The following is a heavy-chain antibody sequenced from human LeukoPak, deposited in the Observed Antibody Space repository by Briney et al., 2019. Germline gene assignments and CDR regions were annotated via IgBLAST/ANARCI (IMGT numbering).Heavy chain of an antibody. CDR2: IIPIFGTA. V-gene: IGHV1-69*05. CDR3: AAPLGEGIAAAGTPKRGEGHAFDI. D-gene: IGHD6-13*01. Sequence: SVKVSCKASGGTFSSYAISWVRQAPGQGLEWMGGIIPIFGTANYAQKFQGRVTITTDESTSTAYMELSSLRSEDTAVYYCAAPLGEGIAAAGTPKRGEGHAFDIWGQGTMVTVSS. CDR1: GGTFSSYA. J-gene: IGHJ3*02.